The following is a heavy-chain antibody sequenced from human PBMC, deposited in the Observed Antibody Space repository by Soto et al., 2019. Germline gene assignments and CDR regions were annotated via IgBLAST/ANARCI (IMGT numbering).Heavy chain of an antibody. CDR3: ARDRLLFWEWVAPSSYYYGMDG. D-gene: IGHD3-3*01. Sequence: GASVKVSCKASGGTFSSYAISWVRQAPGQGLEWMGGIIPIFGTANYAQKFQGRVTITADESTSTAYMELSSLRSEDTAVYYCARDRLLFWEWVAPSSYYYGMDGWGQGTTVTVAS. J-gene: IGHJ6*02. V-gene: IGHV1-69*13. CDR2: IIPIFGTA. CDR1: GGTFSSYA.